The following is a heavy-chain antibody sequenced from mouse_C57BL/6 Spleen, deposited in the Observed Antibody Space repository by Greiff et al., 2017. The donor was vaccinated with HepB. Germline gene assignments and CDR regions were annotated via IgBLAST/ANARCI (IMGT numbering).Heavy chain of an antibody. J-gene: IGHJ1*03. CDR3: ARGLRSLSYWYFDV. D-gene: IGHD1-1*01. CDR1: GFTFSSYA. Sequence: DVQLVESGGGLVKPGGSLKLSCAASGFTFSSYAMSWVRQTPEKRLEWVATISDGGSYTYYPDNVKGRFTISRDNAKNNLYLQMSHLKSEDTAMYYCARGLRSLSYWYFDVWGTGTTVTVSS. V-gene: IGHV5-4*01. CDR2: ISDGGSYT.